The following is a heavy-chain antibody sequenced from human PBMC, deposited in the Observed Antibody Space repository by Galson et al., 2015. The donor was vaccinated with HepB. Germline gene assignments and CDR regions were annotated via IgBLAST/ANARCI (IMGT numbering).Heavy chain of an antibody. CDR3: ARSGSSSYRVIDS. CDR2: IYPDDSDT. J-gene: IGHJ4*02. D-gene: IGHD3-10*01. Sequence: QSGAEVKKPGESLKISCKSSGYSFTDYWIDWVRQMPGKGLEWMGIIYPDDSDTRYSPSFQGQVTISADKSTNTAYLQWTSLKASDTAMYYCARSGSSSYRVIDSWGQGTLVTVSS. CDR1: GYSFTDYW. V-gene: IGHV5-51*03.